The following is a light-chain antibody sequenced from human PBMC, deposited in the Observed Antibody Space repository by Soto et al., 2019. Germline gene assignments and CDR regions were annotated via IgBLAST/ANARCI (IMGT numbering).Light chain of an antibody. Sequence: QSALTQPASVSGSPGQSITISCTGTSSDVGLYNYVSWYRHLPGKAPELIIYDVSNRPSGVSNRVSGSNSANTASLTISGLQAEDEADYDCNSYTSSGTYVFGTGTKVNVL. CDR2: DVS. CDR1: SSDVGLYNY. V-gene: IGLV2-14*03. CDR3: NSYTSSGTYV. J-gene: IGLJ1*01.